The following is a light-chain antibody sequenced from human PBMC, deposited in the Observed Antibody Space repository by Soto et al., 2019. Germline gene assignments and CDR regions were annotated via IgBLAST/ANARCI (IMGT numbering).Light chain of an antibody. CDR3: CSYAGSYTWV. CDR1: SSDVGGYNY. V-gene: IGLV2-11*01. Sequence: QSVLTQPRSVSGSPGQSVTISCTGTSSDVGGYNYVSWCRQHPGKAPKLMIYDVSKRPSGVPDRFSGSKSGNTASLTISGLQAEDEADYYCCSYAGSYTWVFVTGTKLTVL. J-gene: IGLJ1*01. CDR2: DVS.